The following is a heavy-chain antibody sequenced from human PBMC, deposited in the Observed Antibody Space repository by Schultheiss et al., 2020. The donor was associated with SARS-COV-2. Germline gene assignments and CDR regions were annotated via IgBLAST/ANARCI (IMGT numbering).Heavy chain of an antibody. J-gene: IGHJ5*02. CDR1: GYSFTSYW. V-gene: IGHV3-73*01. Sequence: GGSLRLSCKGSGYSFTSYWIGWVRQMPGKGLEWVGRIRSKANSYATAYAASVKGRFTISRDDSKNTAYLQMNSLKTEDTAVYYCTRHSSGWNWFDPWGQGTLVTVSS. CDR2: IRSKANSYAT. CDR3: TRHSSGWNWFDP. D-gene: IGHD6-19*01.